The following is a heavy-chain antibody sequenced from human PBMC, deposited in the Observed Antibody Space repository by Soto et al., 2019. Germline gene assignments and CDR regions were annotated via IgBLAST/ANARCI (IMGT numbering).Heavy chain of an antibody. CDR3: VYGWTQQLIKIDY. J-gene: IGHJ4*02. Sequence: PGESLKISCKGSVYSFTTNWIGWLRQQRVKGLEWMGIIYPFDSDIRYSPSFQGQVTISADNSISTDYLQWSSLNASDTAIYYCVYGWTQQLIKIDYWGPGILVTLSS. CDR1: VYSFTTNW. D-gene: IGHD6-13*01. CDR2: IYPFDSDI. V-gene: IGHV5-51*01.